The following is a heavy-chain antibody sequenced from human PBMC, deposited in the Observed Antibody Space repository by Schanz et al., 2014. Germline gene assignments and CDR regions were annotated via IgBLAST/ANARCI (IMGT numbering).Heavy chain of an antibody. Sequence: PGGSLRLSCAASGLTFSDYYMSWIRQAPGKGLEWVSDISDSGDSTHYADSVKGRFTISRDNAKNTLYLQMNSLRAGDTAVYYCAKDGRLPYYGTGSDFDYWGQGTLVAVSS. V-gene: IGHV3-11*03. CDR1: GLTFSDYY. D-gene: IGHD3-22*01. CDR3: AKDGRLPYYGTGSDFDY. CDR2: ISDSGDST. J-gene: IGHJ4*02.